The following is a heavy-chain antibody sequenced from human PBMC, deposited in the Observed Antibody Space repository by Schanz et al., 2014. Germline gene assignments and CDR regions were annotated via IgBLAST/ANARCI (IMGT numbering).Heavy chain of an antibody. CDR3: ARGRGAAAST. V-gene: IGHV3-66*01. CDR2: IYSGGST. Sequence: VQLVESGGGVVQPGRSLRLSCAASGFTVSNNLMRWVRQAPGKGLEWVSIIYSGGSTFYADSVKGRFTISRDNSKNTLYLHMNSMRAEDTAVYYCARGRGAAASTWGQGTLVTVSS. D-gene: IGHD6-13*01. J-gene: IGHJ5*02. CDR1: GFTVSNNL.